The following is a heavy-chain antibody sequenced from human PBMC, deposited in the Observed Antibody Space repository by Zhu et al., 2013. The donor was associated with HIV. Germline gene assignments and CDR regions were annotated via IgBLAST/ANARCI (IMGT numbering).Heavy chain of an antibody. J-gene: IGHJ3*02. V-gene: IGHV1-58*01. CDR1: GFTFSSSA. CDR2: IVVGSGNT. Sequence: QLVQSGPEVKKPGTSVKVSCKASGFTFSSSAVQWVRQARGQRLEWIGWIVVGSGNTNYAQKFQERVTITRDMSTSTAYMELSSLRSEDTAVYYCAADPSIMITFGGVMNAFDIWGQGTMVTVSS. D-gene: IGHD3-16*01. CDR3: AADPSIMITFGGVMNAFDI.